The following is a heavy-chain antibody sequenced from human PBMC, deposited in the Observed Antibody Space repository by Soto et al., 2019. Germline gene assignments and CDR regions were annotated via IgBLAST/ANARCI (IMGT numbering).Heavy chain of an antibody. D-gene: IGHD3-10*01. CDR1: GGTFSSYA. Sequence: GASVKVSCKASGGTFSSYAISWVRQAPGQGLEWMGGIIPIFGTANYAQKFQGRVTITADESTSTAYMELSSLRSEDTAVYYCARGNGITMVRGVIIKRKAFDPWGKGTLVTVAS. CDR3: ARGNGITMVRGVIIKRKAFDP. V-gene: IGHV1-69*13. CDR2: IIPIFGTA. J-gene: IGHJ5*02.